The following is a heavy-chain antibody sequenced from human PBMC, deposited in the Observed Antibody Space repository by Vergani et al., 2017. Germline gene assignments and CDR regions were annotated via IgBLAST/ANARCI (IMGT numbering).Heavy chain of an antibody. D-gene: IGHD3-3*01. J-gene: IGHJ6*03. CDR1: GFTFSSYS. CDR3: ARHPDYDFWSGYYFYYYYYMDV. Sequence: EVQLVESGGGLVQPGGSLRLSCAASGFTFSSYSMNWVRQAPGKGLEWVSYISSSSSTIYYADSVKGRFTISRDNAKNSLYLQMNSLRDEDTAVYYCARHPDYDFWSGYYFYYYYYMDVWGKGTTVTVSS. V-gene: IGHV3-48*02. CDR2: ISSSSSTI.